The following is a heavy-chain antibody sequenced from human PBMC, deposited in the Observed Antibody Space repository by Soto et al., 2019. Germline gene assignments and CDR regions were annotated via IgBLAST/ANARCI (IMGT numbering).Heavy chain of an antibody. CDR1: GFTFSSYS. CDR3: ARANRELGQLPRFDP. Sequence: GGSLRLSCAASGFTFSSYSMNWVRQAPGKGLEWVSSISSSSSSTYYADSVKGRFTISRDNAKNSLYLQMNSLRAEDTAVYYCARANRELGQLPRFDPWGQGTLVTVSS. D-gene: IGHD2-2*01. J-gene: IGHJ5*02. CDR2: ISSSSSST. V-gene: IGHV3-21*01.